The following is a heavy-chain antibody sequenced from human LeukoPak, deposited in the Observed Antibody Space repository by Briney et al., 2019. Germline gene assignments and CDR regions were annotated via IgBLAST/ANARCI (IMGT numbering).Heavy chain of an antibody. CDR1: GDSVPSNSPA. J-gene: IGHJ5*02. CDR3: ARIYSGYDRSFDP. Sequence: SHTLPLPCAISGDSVPSNSPAWHWIRPSPSRSLEWLGKTYYRSKRYKDYAVSVKSRLTINPDTSKNQFSLQLNSLTPEDTAVYYCARIYSGYDRSFDPWGQGTLVTVSS. CDR2: TYYRSKRYK. V-gene: IGHV6-1*01. D-gene: IGHD5-12*01.